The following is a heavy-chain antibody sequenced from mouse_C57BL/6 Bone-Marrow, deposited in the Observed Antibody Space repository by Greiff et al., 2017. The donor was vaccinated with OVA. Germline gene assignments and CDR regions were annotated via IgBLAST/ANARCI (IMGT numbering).Heavy chain of an antibody. CDR1: GYTFTDYE. CDR2: IDPEPGGP. CDR3: TRGYSNYYAMDY. V-gene: IGHV1-15*01. D-gene: IGHD2-5*01. J-gene: IGHJ4*01. Sequence: VQLQQSGAELVRPGASVPLSCKASGYTFTDYEMPWVSQTPVHGLEWIGAIDPEPGGPAYTQKFKGKAILTADKSSSTAYMELRRLTSEDSAVYYCTRGYSNYYAMDYWGQGTSVTVSS.